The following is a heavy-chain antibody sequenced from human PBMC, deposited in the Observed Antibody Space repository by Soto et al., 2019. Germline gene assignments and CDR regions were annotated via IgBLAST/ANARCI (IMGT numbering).Heavy chain of an antibody. CDR1: GFTFSSYG. D-gene: IGHD6-13*01. V-gene: IGHV3-30*18. Sequence: QVQLVESGGGVVQPGRSLRLSCAASGFTFSSYGMHWVRQAPGKGLEWVAVISYDGSNKYYADSVKGRFTISRDNSKNTLYLQMNSLRAEDTAVYYCAKDGYSSSWYGVYGMDVWGQGTTVTVSS. CDR3: AKDGYSSSWYGVYGMDV. J-gene: IGHJ6*02. CDR2: ISYDGSNK.